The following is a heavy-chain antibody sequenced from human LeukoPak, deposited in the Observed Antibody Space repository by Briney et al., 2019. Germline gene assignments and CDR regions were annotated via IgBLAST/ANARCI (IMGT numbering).Heavy chain of an antibody. J-gene: IGHJ3*02. CDR1: GFTFSSYA. D-gene: IGHD1-26*01. CDR2: IVGSGGGT. V-gene: IGHV3-23*01. CDR3: AKGSSGRSSDAIDI. Sequence: PGGSLRLSCAASGFTFSSYAMNWVRLPPGKGLEWVSAIVGSGGGTNYADSVKGRFTISRDNSKNMLYLQMNSLRAEDTAVYLCAKGSSGRSSDAIDIWGQGTMVTVSS.